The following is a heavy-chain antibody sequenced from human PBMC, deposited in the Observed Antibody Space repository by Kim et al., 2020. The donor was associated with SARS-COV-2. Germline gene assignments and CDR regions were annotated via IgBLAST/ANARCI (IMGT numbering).Heavy chain of an antibody. V-gene: IGHV4-59*08. CDR3: ARHSPRAGDAFDI. Sequence: HPSLKSRGTISVGTSKNQVSLKLSSVTAADTAVYYCARHSPRAGDAFDIWGQGTMVTVSS. J-gene: IGHJ3*02.